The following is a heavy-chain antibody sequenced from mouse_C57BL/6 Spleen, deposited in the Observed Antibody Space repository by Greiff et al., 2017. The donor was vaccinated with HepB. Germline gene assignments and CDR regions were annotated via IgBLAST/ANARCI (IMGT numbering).Heavy chain of an antibody. V-gene: IGHV3-6*01. CDR2: ISYDGSN. CDR1: GYSITSGYY. J-gene: IGHJ3*01. Sequence: EVKLVESGPGLVKPSQSLSLTCSVTGYSITSGYYWNWIRQFPGNKLEWMGYISYDGSNNYNPSLKNRISITRDTSKNQFFLKLNSVTTEDTATYYCAREKGLSFAYWGQGTLVTVSA. CDR3: AREKGLSFAY. D-gene: IGHD3-1*01.